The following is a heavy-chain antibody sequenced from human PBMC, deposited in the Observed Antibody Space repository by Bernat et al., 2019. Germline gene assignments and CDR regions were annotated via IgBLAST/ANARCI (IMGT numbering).Heavy chain of an antibody. J-gene: IGHJ4*02. CDR2: INHSGST. D-gene: IGHD4-23*01. CDR1: GGSFSGYY. Sequence: QVQLQQWGAGLLKPSETLSLTCAVYGGSFSGYYWSWIRQPPGKGLEWIGEINHSGSTNYNPSLKSRVTRSFDTSKNQFSLKLSSVTAADTAVYYCARGLRWPQYYFDYWGQGTLVTVSS. V-gene: IGHV4-34*01. CDR3: ARGLRWPQYYFDY.